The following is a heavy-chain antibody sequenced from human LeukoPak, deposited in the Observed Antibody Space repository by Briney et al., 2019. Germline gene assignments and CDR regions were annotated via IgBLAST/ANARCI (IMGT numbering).Heavy chain of an antibody. CDR1: GFTFSRHG. V-gene: IGHV3-30*03. D-gene: IGHD3-3*01. Sequence: GGSLRLSCAPSGFTFSRHGMHWVRQAPGKGLEWVAIISNDGSRKYYAHSVEGRFTISRDNSKNTLYPQMDSLRAEDTAVYYCARDRAWNYFDYWGQGTLVTVSS. CDR3: ARDRAWNYFDY. CDR2: ISNDGSRK. J-gene: IGHJ4*02.